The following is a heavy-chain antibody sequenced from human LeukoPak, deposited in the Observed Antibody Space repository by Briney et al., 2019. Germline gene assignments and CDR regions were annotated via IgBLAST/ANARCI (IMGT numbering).Heavy chain of an antibody. CDR1: GFSISSYW. V-gene: IGHV3-7*03. Sequence: GGSLRLSCAASGFSISSYWMSWVRQAPGKGLEWVANIKQDGSEKYYVDSLKGRFTISSDNAKNSLYLQMDSLRAEDTAVYYCARIIKYSNGWYNFDYWGQGTLVTVSS. CDR3: ARIIKYSNGWYNFDY. D-gene: IGHD6-19*01. CDR2: IKQDGSEK. J-gene: IGHJ4*02.